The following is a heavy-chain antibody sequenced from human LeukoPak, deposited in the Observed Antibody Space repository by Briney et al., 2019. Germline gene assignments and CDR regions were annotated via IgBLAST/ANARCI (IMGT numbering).Heavy chain of an antibody. J-gene: IGHJ4*02. Sequence: GGSLRLSCAASGFTFSSYEMNWVRQAPGKGLEWVSYISSSGSTIYYADSVKGRFTISRDNAKNSLYLQMNSLRAEDTAVYYCARSAAARSFGYGGQGTLVTVSS. CDR2: ISSSGSTI. CDR1: GFTFSSYE. D-gene: IGHD6-13*01. CDR3: ARSAAARSFGY. V-gene: IGHV3-48*03.